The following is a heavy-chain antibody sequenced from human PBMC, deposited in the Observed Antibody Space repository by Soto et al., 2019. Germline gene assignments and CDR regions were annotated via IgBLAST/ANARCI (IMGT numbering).Heavy chain of an antibody. J-gene: IGHJ6*02. CDR3: AAELGFGKLSVV. CDR1: GDTFKSCL. V-gene: IGHV1-69*01. CDR2: IIPLFGTT. D-gene: IGHD3-10*01. Sequence: QVQVVQSGVEVRRPGSSVKVSCKASGDTFKSCLISWVRQAPGQGLEWMGGIIPLFGTTDFAQRFQGRLTITTDESTTTAYMELSRLRSEDTATYYCAAELGFGKLSVVWGQGTTVIVS.